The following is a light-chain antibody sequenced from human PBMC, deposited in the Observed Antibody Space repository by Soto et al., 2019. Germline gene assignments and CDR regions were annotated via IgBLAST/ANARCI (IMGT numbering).Light chain of an antibody. CDR1: TSDIGAYNY. CDR2: EVT. J-gene: IGLJ3*02. CDR3: ATWDDSLRGWV. V-gene: IGLV2-8*01. Sequence: QSALTQPPSASGSPGQSVTISCTGTTSDIGAYNYVSWYQQRPGKAPKLIIYEVTRRPSGVPDRIFGSKSYTTASLTVSGLQAEDEADYYCATWDDSLRGWVFGGGTKVTVL.